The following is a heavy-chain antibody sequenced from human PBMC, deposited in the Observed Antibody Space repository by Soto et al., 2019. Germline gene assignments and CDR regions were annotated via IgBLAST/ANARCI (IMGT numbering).Heavy chain of an antibody. Sequence: QVQLQESGPGLVKPSQTLSLTCTVSGGSISSGGYYWSWIRQHPGKGLEWIGYIYYSGSTYYNPSRKSRGXXSXDXXKNQFALKLSSVTAADTAVYYCARGSVVAATLFDYWGQGTLVTVSS. CDR2: IYYSGST. CDR1: GGSISSGGYY. D-gene: IGHD2-15*01. V-gene: IGHV4-31*03. J-gene: IGHJ4*02. CDR3: ARGSVVAATLFDY.